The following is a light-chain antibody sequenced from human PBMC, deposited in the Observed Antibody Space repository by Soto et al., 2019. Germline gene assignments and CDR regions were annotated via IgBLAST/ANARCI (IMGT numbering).Light chain of an antibody. CDR3: MQALQTPWT. V-gene: IGKV2-28*01. CDR1: QSLLHSNGYNY. CDR2: LGS. J-gene: IGKJ1*01. Sequence: DLVMTQSPLSLPVTPGEPASISCRSSQSLLHSNGYNYLDWYLQKPGQSPQLLIYLGSNRASGVPDRFRGSGSGTDFTPKISRVEAEDVGVYYCMQALQTPWTFGQGTKVEIK.